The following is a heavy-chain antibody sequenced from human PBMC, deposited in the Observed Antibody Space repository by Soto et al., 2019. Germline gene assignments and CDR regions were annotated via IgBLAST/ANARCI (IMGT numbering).Heavy chain of an antibody. CDR1: GFTLSSYS. CDR3: ARDDSSSWYLYAFDI. CDR2: ISSSSSTI. J-gene: IGHJ3*02. Sequence: GGSLRLSCAASGFTLSSYSMNWVRQAPGKGLEWVSYISSSSSTIYYADSVKGRFTISRDNAKNSLYLQMNSLRDEDTAVYYCARDDSSSWYLYAFDIWGQGTMVTVSS. V-gene: IGHV3-48*02. D-gene: IGHD6-13*01.